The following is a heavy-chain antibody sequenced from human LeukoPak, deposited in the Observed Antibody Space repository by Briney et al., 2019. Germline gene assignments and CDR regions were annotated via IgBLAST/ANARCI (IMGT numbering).Heavy chain of an antibody. Sequence: ASVKVSCKVSGYTLTELSMHWVRQAPGKGLEWMGGFDPEDGETIYAQKFQGRVTMTEDTSTDTAYMELSSLRSEDTAVYYCATDSQWLVPFTYWGQGALVTVSS. D-gene: IGHD6-19*01. CDR3: ATDSQWLVPFTY. CDR2: FDPEDGET. CDR1: GYTLTELS. J-gene: IGHJ4*02. V-gene: IGHV1-24*01.